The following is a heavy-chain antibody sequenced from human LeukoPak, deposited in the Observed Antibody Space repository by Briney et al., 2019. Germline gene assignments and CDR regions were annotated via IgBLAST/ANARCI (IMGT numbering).Heavy chain of an antibody. CDR3: ARLMVRGVNYYYYYMDV. D-gene: IGHD3-10*01. Sequence: PSETLSLTCTVSGGSISSYYWSWIRQPPGKGLEWIGYIYYSGSTNYNPSLKSRVTISVDTSKNQFSLKLSSVTAADTAVYYCARLMVRGVNYYYYYMDVWGKGTTVTISS. V-gene: IGHV4-59*12. J-gene: IGHJ6*03. CDR1: GGSISSYY. CDR2: IYYSGST.